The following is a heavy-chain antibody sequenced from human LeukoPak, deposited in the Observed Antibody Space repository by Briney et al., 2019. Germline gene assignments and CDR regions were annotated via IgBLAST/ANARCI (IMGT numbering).Heavy chain of an antibody. Sequence: GASVKVSCKASGGTFSSYAISWVRQAPGQGLEWMGGIIPIFGTANYAQKFQGRVTITADESTSTAYMELSSLRSEDTAVYYCARSRYYYGSGSYSRTHNWFDPWGQGTLVTVSS. CDR1: GGTFSSYA. D-gene: IGHD3-10*01. CDR3: ARSRYYYGSGSYSRTHNWFDP. J-gene: IGHJ5*02. CDR2: IIPIFGTA. V-gene: IGHV1-69*13.